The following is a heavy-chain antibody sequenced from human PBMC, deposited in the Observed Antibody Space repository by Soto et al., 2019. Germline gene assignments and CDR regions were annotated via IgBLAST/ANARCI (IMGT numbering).Heavy chain of an antibody. CDR2: IVVGSGNT. Sequence: SVKVSCKASGFTFTSSAMQWVRQARGQRLEWIGWIVVGSGNTNYAQKFQERVTITRDMSTSTAYMELSSLRSEDTAVYYCAAEGIAVAPYAFDIWGQGTMVTVSS. CDR3: AAEGIAVAPYAFDI. CDR1: GFTFTSSA. V-gene: IGHV1-58*02. D-gene: IGHD6-19*01. J-gene: IGHJ3*02.